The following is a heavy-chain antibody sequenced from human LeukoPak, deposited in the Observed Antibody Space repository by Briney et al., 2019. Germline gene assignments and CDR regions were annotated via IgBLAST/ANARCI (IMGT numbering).Heavy chain of an antibody. D-gene: IGHD1-26*01. J-gene: IGHJ6*04. CDR3: AKTEWELPAGV. Sequence: PGGSLRLSCAASGFTFSSYAMSWVRQAPGKGLEWVSAISGSGGSTYYAGSVKGRLTISRDNSKNTLYLQMNSLRAEHTAVYYCAKTEWELPAGVWGKGTTATVSS. CDR2: ISGSGGST. V-gene: IGHV3-23*01. CDR1: GFTFSSYA.